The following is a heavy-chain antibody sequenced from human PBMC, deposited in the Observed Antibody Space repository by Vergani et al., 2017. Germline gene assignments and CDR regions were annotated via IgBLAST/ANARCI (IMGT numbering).Heavy chain of an antibody. CDR2: IAVGSGNT. D-gene: IGHD3-16*01. V-gene: IGHV1-58*01. CDR3: AADSLYYDYVWGSWDY. Sequence: QMQRVQSGPEVKKPGTSVKVSCKASGFTFTSSAVPWVRQARGQRLEWIGWIAVGSGNTNYAQKFQERVTITRDMSTSTAYMERSSLRSEDTAVYYCAADSLYYDYVWGSWDYWGQGTLVTVSS. CDR1: GFTFTSSA. J-gene: IGHJ4*02.